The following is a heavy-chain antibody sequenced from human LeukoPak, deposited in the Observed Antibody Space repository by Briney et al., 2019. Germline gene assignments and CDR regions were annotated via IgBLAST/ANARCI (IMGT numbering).Heavy chain of an antibody. CDR2: INPNRGGT. CDR3: ARVHSSAWYYFDY. V-gene: IGHV1-2*02. Sequence: ASVKVSCKASGYTFTGYYIHWVRQAPGQGIEWMGWINPNRGGTNHAQRFQGRVTMTRDTSISTAYMELSRLRSDDTAVYFCARVHSSAWYYFDYWGQGTLVTVSS. CDR1: GYTFTGYY. D-gene: IGHD6-19*01. J-gene: IGHJ4*02.